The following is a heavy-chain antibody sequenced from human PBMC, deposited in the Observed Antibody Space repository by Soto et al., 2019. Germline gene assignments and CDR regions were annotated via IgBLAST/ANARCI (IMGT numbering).Heavy chain of an antibody. V-gene: IGHV3-21*01. J-gene: IGHJ3*02. Sequence: GLEWVSSISSSSSYIYYADSVKGRFTISRDNAKNSLYLQMNSLRAEDTAVYYCARETTWFGDNHDAFDIWXXGTM. CDR3: ARETTWFGDNHDAFDI. CDR2: ISSSSSYI. D-gene: IGHD3-10*01.